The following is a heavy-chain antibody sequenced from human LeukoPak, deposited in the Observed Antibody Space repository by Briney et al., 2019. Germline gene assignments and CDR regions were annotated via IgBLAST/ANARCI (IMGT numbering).Heavy chain of an antibody. CDR3: ARFPWAQITGTTYSFDI. J-gene: IGHJ3*02. Sequence: SETLSLTCAVYGGSLSGYYWSWIRQPPGKGLEWIGEINHSGSTNYNPSLKSRVTISVDTSKNQFSLKLSSVTAADTAVYYCARFPWAQITGTTYSFDIWGQGTMVTVSS. V-gene: IGHV4-34*01. CDR2: INHSGST. CDR1: GGSLSGYY. D-gene: IGHD1-20*01.